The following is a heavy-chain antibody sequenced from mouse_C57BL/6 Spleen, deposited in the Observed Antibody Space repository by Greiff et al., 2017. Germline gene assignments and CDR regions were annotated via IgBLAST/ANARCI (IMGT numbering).Heavy chain of an antibody. CDR3: ARSLVGYDYDKWFAY. V-gene: IGHV1-26*01. D-gene: IGHD2-4*01. CDR1: GYTFTDYY. Sequence: EVQLQQSGPELVKPGASVKISCKASGYTFTDYYMNWVKQSHGKSLEWIGDINPNNGGTSYNQKFKGKATLTVDKSSSTAYMELRSLTSEDSAVYYCARSLVGYDYDKWFAYWGQGTLVTVSA. CDR2: INPNNGGT. J-gene: IGHJ3*01.